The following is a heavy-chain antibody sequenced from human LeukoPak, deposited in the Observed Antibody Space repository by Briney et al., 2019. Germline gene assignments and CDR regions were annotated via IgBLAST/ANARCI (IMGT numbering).Heavy chain of an antibody. V-gene: IGHV3-7*01. CDR2: IKQDGSEE. CDR1: GFTFSSYW. D-gene: IGHD1-1*01. J-gene: IGHJ6*03. Sequence: GGSLRLSCAASGFTFSSYWMSWVRQAPGKGLEWVANIKQDGSEEYYVDSVKGRFTISRDNAKNSLYLQMNSLRAEDTAVYYCARRNWNDERYYYYYMDVWGKGTTVTVSS. CDR3: ARRNWNDERYYYYYMDV.